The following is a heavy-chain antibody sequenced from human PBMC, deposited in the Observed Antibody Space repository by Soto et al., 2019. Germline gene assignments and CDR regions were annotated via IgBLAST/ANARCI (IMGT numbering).Heavy chain of an antibody. CDR3: ARETYDFWSGYFPA. V-gene: IGHV4-61*01. J-gene: IGHJ5*02. CDR2: IYYSGST. D-gene: IGHD3-3*01. Sequence: SETLSLTCTVSGGSVSSGSYYWSWVRQPPGKGLEWIGYIYYSGSTNYNPSLKSRVTISVDTSKNQFSLKLSSVTAADTAVYYCARETYDFWSGYFPAWGQGTLVTVSS. CDR1: GGSVSSGSYY.